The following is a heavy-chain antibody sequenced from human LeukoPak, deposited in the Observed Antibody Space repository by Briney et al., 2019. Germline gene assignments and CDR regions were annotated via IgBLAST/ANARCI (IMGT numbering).Heavy chain of an antibody. J-gene: IGHJ4*02. CDR2: INGDGGST. V-gene: IGHV3-43*02. CDR3: AKDLGELRFDQ. CDR1: VFIFVDYA. D-gene: IGHD1-26*01. Sequence: GGGLRVSRSASVFIFVDYAMHWVRPAPGKGREWVSFINGDGGSTYYADSVKGRFTIFRDNSKNSLYLQMNSLRSEDTALYYCAKDLGELRFDQWGQGTLVTLSS.